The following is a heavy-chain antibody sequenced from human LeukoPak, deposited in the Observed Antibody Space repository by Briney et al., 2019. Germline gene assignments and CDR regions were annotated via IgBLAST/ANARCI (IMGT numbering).Heavy chain of an antibody. CDR3: ARDNNGWAFDY. V-gene: IGHV3-30*02. J-gene: IGHJ4*02. CDR2: VPNDETDK. D-gene: IGHD6-19*01. Sequence: GGSLRLSCAASAFTFRMYGVNWGRQAPGKGLEWVAFVPNDETDKYYTDSVKGRFTLFRDSSKNTLYLQLSSLSADDMAMYYCARDNNGWAFDYWGQGTLVTVSS. CDR1: AFTFRMYG.